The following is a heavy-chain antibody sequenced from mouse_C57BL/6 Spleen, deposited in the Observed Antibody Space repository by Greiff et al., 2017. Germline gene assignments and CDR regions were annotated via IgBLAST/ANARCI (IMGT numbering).Heavy chain of an antibody. CDR1: GYTFTSYW. V-gene: IGHV1-52*01. CDR2: IDPSDSET. D-gene: IGHD1-1*01. CDR3: ARESPTTVVKGAWFAY. Sequence: QVQLQQSGAELVRPGSSVKLSCKASGYTFTSYWMHWVKQRPIQGLEWIGNIDPSDSETHYNQKFKDKATLTVDKSSSTAYMQLSSLTSEDSAVYYCARESPTTVVKGAWFAYWGQGTLVTVSA. J-gene: IGHJ3*01.